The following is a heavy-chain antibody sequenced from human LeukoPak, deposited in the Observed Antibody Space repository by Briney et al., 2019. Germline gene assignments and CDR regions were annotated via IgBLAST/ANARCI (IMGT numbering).Heavy chain of an antibody. J-gene: IGHJ4*02. CDR2: INPNSSVT. CDR1: GYTFTGYY. V-gene: IGHV1-2*02. D-gene: IGHD4-23*01. Sequence: ASVKVSCRTSGYTFTGYYMHWVRQAPGQGLEWMGWINPNSSVTNYAQRFQGRVTMTRDTSISAAYMELRWLTSDDTAVYYCARERGGNSPFDSWGQGTLVTVSS. CDR3: ARERGGNSPFDS.